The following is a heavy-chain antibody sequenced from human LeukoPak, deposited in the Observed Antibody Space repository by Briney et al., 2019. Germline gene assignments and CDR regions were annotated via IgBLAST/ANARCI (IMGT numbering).Heavy chain of an antibody. Sequence: RPGGSLRLSCAASGFTVSSNYMSWVRQAPGKGLEWVSVIYSGGSTYYADSVKGRFTISRDNSKNTLYLQMNSLRAEDTAVYYCAKGKGYCSGGSCYRTDHWGQGTLVTVSS. V-gene: IGHV3-53*01. CDR2: IYSGGST. CDR3: AKGKGYCSGGSCYRTDH. J-gene: IGHJ5*02. D-gene: IGHD2-15*01. CDR1: GFTVSSNY.